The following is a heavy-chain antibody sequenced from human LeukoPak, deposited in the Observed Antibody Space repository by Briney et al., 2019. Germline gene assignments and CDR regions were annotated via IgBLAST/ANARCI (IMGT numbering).Heavy chain of an antibody. J-gene: IGHJ4*02. Sequence: TLSLTCTVSGDSISSSPYYWGWVRQPPGKGLEWIGSIYYIGSTHYNPSLKRRVTISVDTSKNQFSLKLTSVTAADTALYFCARDDTYFYDSSGHGFDFWGPGTLVTVSS. CDR2: IYYIGST. V-gene: IGHV4-39*07. CDR3: ARDDTYFYDSSGHGFDF. D-gene: IGHD3-22*01. CDR1: GDSISSSPYY.